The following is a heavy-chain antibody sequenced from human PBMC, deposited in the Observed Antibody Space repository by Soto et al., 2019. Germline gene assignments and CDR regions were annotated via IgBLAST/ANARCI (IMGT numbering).Heavy chain of an antibody. V-gene: IGHV1-69*01. CDR3: ARVWGYCSSTSCYYYYGMDV. D-gene: IGHD2-2*01. CDR1: GGTFSSYA. Sequence: QVQLVQSGAEVKKPGSSVKVSCKASGGTFSSYAISWVRQAPGQGLEWMGGIIPIFGTANYAQKFQGRVKITADESTSTAYMELSSLRSEDTAVYYCARVWGYCSSTSCYYYYGMDVWGQGTTVTVSS. CDR2: IIPIFGTA. J-gene: IGHJ6*02.